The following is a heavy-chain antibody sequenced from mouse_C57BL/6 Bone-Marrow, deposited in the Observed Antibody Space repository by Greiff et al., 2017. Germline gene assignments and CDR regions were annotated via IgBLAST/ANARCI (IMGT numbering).Heavy chain of an antibody. Sequence: EVMLVESGGDLVKPGGSLKLSCAASGFTFSSYGMSWVRQTPDKRLEWVATISSGGSYTYYPDSVKGRFTISRDNAKNTLYLQMSSLKSEDTAMYYCVSNYYGSSYDYWGQGTTLTVSS. CDR2: ISSGGSYT. D-gene: IGHD1-1*01. V-gene: IGHV5-6*02. CDR1: GFTFSSYG. CDR3: VSNYYGSSYDY. J-gene: IGHJ2*01.